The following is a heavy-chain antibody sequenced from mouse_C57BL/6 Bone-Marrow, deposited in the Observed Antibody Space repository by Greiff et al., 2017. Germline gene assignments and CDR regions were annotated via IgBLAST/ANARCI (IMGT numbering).Heavy chain of an antibody. D-gene: IGHD2-12*01. CDR2: IDPSDSYT. Sequence: QVQLQQPGAELVRPGTSVKLSCKASGYTFTSYWMHWVKQRPGQGLEWIGVIDPSDSYTNYNQKFKGKATLTVDTSSSTAYMQLSSLTSEDSAVYYCACYLRGGQGTLVTVSA. J-gene: IGHJ3*01. V-gene: IGHV1-59*01. CDR1: GYTFTSYW. CDR3: ACYLR.